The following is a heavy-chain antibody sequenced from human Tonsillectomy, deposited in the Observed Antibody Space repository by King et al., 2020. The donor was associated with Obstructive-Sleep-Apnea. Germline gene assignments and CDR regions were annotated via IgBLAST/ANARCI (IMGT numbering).Heavy chain of an antibody. CDR1: GGSITNYY. CDR2: IYYSGST. CDR3: ARYSPFESSWNFDY. V-gene: IGHV4-59*08. Sequence: VQLQESGPGLLKPSETLSLTCTVSGGSITNYYWSWIRQPPGKGLEWIGHIYYSGSTNYSPSLKSRVTISVDTSKNHFSLKLSLVTAADTAVYYCARYSPFESSWNFDYWGQGTLVTVSS. J-gene: IGHJ4*02. D-gene: IGHD6-13*01.